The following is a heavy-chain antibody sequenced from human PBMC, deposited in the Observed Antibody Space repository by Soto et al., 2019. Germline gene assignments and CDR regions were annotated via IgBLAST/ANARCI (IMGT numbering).Heavy chain of an antibody. CDR2: IDYSGRP. CDR3: ARVPMRFGDYGDYFYYGLDV. V-gene: IGHV4-59*01. CDR1: GGSISDYY. J-gene: IGHJ6*02. Sequence: PSETLSLTCTVSGGSISDYYWSWIRLPPGKGLEWIGYIDYSGRPKYSPSLKSRVTISVDTSKNQFSLKLISVTAADTAVYYCARVPMRFGDYGDYFYYGLDVWGQGTTVTV. D-gene: IGHD4-17*01.